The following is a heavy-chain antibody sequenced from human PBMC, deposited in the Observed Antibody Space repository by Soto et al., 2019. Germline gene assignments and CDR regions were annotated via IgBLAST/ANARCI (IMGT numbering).Heavy chain of an antibody. CDR3: ARGGRAQLVSDY. D-gene: IGHD6-6*01. CDR1: GYTFTSYA. V-gene: IGHV1-3*01. CDR2: INAGNGNT. Sequence: ASVKVSGRXSGYTFTSYAMHWVRQAPGQRLEWMGWINAGNGNTKYSQKFQGRVTITRDTSASTAYMELSSLRSEDTAVYYCARGGRAQLVSDYWGQGTLVTVSS. J-gene: IGHJ4*02.